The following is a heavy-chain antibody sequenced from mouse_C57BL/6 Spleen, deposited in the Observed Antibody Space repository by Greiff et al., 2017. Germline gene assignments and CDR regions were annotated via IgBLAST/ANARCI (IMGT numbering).Heavy chain of an antibody. CDR2: IYPGDGDT. Sequence: VQGVESGAELVKPGASVKISCKASGYAFSSYWMNWVKQRPGKGLEWIGQIYPGDGDTNYNGKFKGKATLTADKSSSTAYMQLSSLTSEDSAVYFCARVEYDWGGFAYWGQGTLVTVSA. CDR3: ARVEYDWGGFAY. CDR1: GYAFSSYW. V-gene: IGHV1-80*01. D-gene: IGHD2-12*01. J-gene: IGHJ3*01.